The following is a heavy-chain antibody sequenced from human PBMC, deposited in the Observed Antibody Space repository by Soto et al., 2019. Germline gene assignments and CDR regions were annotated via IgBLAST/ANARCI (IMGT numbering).Heavy chain of an antibody. J-gene: IGHJ6*03. Sequence: EVQLVESGGGLVKPGGSLRLSCAASGFTFSSYSMNWVRQAPGKGLEWVSSISSSSSYIYYADSVKGRFTISRANAKNSLYLKINSLRAEDTAVYYCARTPGQRMTTVPFDYYYIDVWGKGTTVTASS. V-gene: IGHV3-21*01. CDR3: ARTPGQRMTTVPFDYYYIDV. CDR2: ISSSSSYI. CDR1: GFTFSSYS. D-gene: IGHD4-4*01.